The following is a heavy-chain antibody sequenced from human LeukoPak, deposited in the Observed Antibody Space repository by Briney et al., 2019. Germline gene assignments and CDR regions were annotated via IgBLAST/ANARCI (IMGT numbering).Heavy chain of an antibody. V-gene: IGHV4-38-2*02. CDR1: VDSIRSGTY. CDR2: IYHSGGT. J-gene: IGHJ4*02. D-gene: IGHD6-6*01. CDR3: ARESRSGFFVY. Sequence: PSETLSLTCTVSVDSIRSGTYWAWTRQPPGKDREWIGSIYHSGGTHYNPSRKIRLTISVDTSNNHSSLKLSSGPAADTVVYYWARESRSGFFVYWGERTLVTVSS.